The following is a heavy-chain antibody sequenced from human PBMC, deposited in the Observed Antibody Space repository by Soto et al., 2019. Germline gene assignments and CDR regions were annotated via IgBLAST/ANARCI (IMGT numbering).Heavy chain of an antibody. CDR3: ARKYSSSWYCDY. J-gene: IGHJ4*02. CDR2: IYYSGST. CDR1: GGSISSGDYY. D-gene: IGHD6-13*01. Sequence: KPSETLSLTCTVSGGSISSGDYYWSWIRQPPGKGLEWIGYIYYSGSTYYNPSLKSRVTISVDTSKNQFSLKLSSVTAADTAVYYCARKYSSSWYCDYWGQGTLVTVSS. V-gene: IGHV4-30-4*01.